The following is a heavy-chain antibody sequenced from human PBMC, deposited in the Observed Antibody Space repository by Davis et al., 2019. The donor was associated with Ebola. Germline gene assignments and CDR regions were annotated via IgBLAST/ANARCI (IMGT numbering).Heavy chain of an antibody. J-gene: IGHJ3*02. CDR3: AGFGAFDI. CDR2: IYYSGST. V-gene: IGHV4-39*07. CDR1: GGSISSSSYY. D-gene: IGHD3-16*01. Sequence: MPSETLSLTCTVSGGSISSSSYYWGWIRQPPGKGLEWIGSIYYSGSTYYNPSLKSRVTISVDTSKNQFSLKLSSVTAADTAVYYCAGFGAFDIWGQGTMVTVSS.